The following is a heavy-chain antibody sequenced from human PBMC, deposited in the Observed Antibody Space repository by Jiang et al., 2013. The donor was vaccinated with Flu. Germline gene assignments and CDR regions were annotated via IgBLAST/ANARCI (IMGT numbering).Heavy chain of an antibody. CDR1: GGSISSSSYY. CDR3: ASTVGYCSSTSCLGWFDP. J-gene: IGHJ5*02. CDR2: IYYSGST. Sequence: GSGLVKPSETLSLTCTVSGGSISSSSYYWGWIRQPPGKGLEWIGSIYYSGSTYYNPSLKSRVTISVDTSKNQFSLKLSSVTAADTAVYYCASTVGYCSSTSCLGWFDPGAREPWSPSPQ. D-gene: IGHD2-2*01. V-gene: IGHV4-39*01.